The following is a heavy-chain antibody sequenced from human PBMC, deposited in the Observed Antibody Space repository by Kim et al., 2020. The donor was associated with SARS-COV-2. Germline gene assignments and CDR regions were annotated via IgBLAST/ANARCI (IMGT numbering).Heavy chain of an antibody. CDR3: MARGAVTTH. D-gene: IGHD4-4*01. Sequence: GGSLRLSCAAPGFTFSGSAMHWVRQASGKGLEWVGRIRSKPNNYATAYAASVKGRFTISRDDSKNTAYLQMNSLKTEDTAVYYCMARGAVTTHWGQGTLVTVSS. CDR1: GFTFSGSA. J-gene: IGHJ4*02. V-gene: IGHV3-73*01. CDR2: IRSKPNNYAT.